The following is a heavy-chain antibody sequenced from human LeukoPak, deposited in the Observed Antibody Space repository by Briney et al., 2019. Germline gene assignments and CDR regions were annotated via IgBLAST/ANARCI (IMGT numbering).Heavy chain of an antibody. V-gene: IGHV1-69*05. Sequence: SVKVSCKASGGTFRTYSDTWVRQAPGQGLEWMGGIIPIFGTPNYAQKFQGRVKVTTDDATGTAYMELSSLMSEDTAIYYCARVDRYHFYLDVWGKGTPVTVSS. CDR2: IIPIFGTP. CDR3: ARVDRYHFYLDV. CDR1: GGTFRTYS. J-gene: IGHJ6*03.